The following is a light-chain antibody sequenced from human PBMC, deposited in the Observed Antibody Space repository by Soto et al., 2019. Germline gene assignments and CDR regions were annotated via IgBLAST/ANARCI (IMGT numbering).Light chain of an antibody. CDR3: LQDCNRPDT. J-gene: IGKJ2*01. CDR1: QAVRND. Sequence: IQMTQSPSSLSASVGDRVTISCRASQAVRNDLGWCQQRRGKSPKVLIYPESNIQIGIPPRFSGSGSGTDFTLTISSLQPEDFATYYCLQDCNRPDTFGQGTKVEFK. V-gene: IGKV1-6*01. CDR2: PES.